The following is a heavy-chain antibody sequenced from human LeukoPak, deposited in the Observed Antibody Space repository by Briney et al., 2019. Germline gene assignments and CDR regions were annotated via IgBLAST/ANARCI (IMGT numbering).Heavy chain of an antibody. V-gene: IGHV3-30*18. J-gene: IGHJ4*02. Sequence: GRSLRLSCAASGFTFSSYGMHWVRQAPGKGLEWVAVISYDGSNKYYADSVKGRFTISRDNSKNTLYLQMNSLRAEDTAVYYCAKERELLWFGELTDLDYWGQGTLVTVSS. D-gene: IGHD3-10*01. CDR3: AKERELLWFGELTDLDY. CDR1: GFTFSSYG. CDR2: ISYDGSNK.